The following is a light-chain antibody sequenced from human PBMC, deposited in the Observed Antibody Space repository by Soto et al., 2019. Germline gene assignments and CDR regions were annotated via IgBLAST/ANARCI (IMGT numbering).Light chain of an antibody. V-gene: IGLV2-14*01. CDR1: SSDVGGYNY. J-gene: IGLJ1*01. Sequence: QSALTQPASVSGSPGQSITISCTGTSSDVGGYNYVSWYQQHPGKAPKLMIYEVSNRPSGVSNRLSGSKSGNTASLTISGLHAEEDADYYCSSSTSSSTTYVFGTGTKLTVL. CDR3: SSSTSSSTTYV. CDR2: EVS.